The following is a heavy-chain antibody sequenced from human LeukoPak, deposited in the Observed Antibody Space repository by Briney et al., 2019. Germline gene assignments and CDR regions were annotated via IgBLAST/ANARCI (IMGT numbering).Heavy chain of an antibody. V-gene: IGHV4-39*01. CDR2: IYYSGST. D-gene: IGHD3-3*01. CDR3: ARRITIFGVVFDY. CDR1: GGSISSSSYY. J-gene: IGHJ4*02. Sequence: PSETLSLTCTVSGGSISSSSYYWGWIRQPPGKGQEWIGSIYYSGSTDYNPSLKSRVTISVNTTKNQFSLKLIAVTAANTAVYYCARRITIFGVVFDYWGQGSLVTVSS.